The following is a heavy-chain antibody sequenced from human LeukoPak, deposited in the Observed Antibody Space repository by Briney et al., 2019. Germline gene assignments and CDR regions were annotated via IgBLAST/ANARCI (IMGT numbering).Heavy chain of an antibody. CDR2: IYTSGST. Sequence: SQTLSLTCTVSGGSISSSSYYWSWIRQPAGKGLEWIGRIYTSGSTNYNPSLKSRVTISVDTSKNQFSLKLSSVTAADTAVYYCAREREGYCSSTSCYAGGWVDYWGQGTLVTVSS. J-gene: IGHJ4*02. CDR3: AREREGYCSSTSCYAGGWVDY. D-gene: IGHD2-2*01. V-gene: IGHV4-61*02. CDR1: GGSISSSSYY.